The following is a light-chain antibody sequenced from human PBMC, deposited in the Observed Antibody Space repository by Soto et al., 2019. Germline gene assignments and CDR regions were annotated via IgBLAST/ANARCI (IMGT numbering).Light chain of an antibody. CDR1: GSNIGAGYD. CDR3: QSFDSSLNGRV. Sequence: QSVLTQPPSVSGAPGQRVTISCTGSGSNIGAGYDVHWYQQIPGTAPKLLIFDNNNPPSGVPDRFSGSKSATSASRAITGLQAEDEADYYCQSFDSSLNGRVFGGGTKLTVL. V-gene: IGLV1-40*01. J-gene: IGLJ3*02. CDR2: DNN.